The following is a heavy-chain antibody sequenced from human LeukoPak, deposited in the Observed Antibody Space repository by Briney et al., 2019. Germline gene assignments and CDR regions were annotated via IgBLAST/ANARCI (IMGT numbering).Heavy chain of an antibody. J-gene: IGHJ5*02. CDR1: GFTFDDYA. CDR3: ARDLGQYYDTSDNWFDP. Sequence: PGGSLRLSCAASGFTFDDYAMHWVRQAPGKGLEWVSLISWEGGSTYYADSVKGRFTISRDNAKNTLNLQMNSLRAEDTAVYYCARDLGQYYDTSDNWFDPWGQGTLVTVSS. CDR2: ISWEGGST. V-gene: IGHV3-43D*03. D-gene: IGHD3-22*01.